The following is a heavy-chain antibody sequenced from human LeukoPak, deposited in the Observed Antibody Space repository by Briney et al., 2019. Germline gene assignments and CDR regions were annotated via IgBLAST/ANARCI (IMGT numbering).Heavy chain of an antibody. D-gene: IGHD1-26*01. CDR1: GFTFSSYG. J-gene: IGHJ4*02. Sequence: GGSLRLSCAASGFTFSSYGMSWVRQAPGKGLEWVANIKQDGSEKYYVDSVKGRFTISRDNAKNSLYLQMNSLRAEDTAVYYCALVGATTGGFDYWGQGTLVTVSS. CDR3: ALVGATTGGFDY. V-gene: IGHV3-7*01. CDR2: IKQDGSEK.